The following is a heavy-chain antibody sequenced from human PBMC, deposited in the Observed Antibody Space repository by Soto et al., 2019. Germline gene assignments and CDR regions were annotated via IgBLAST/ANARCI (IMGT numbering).Heavy chain of an antibody. CDR3: ARASERSYDILTGYYYYYYMDV. CDR1: GFTVSSNY. CDR2: IYSGGST. D-gene: IGHD3-9*01. V-gene: IGHV3-66*01. Sequence: EVQLVESGGGLVQPGGSLRLSCAASGFTVSSNYMSWVRQAPGKGLEWVSVIYSGGSTYYADSVKGRFTISRDNSKNTLYLQMNSLRAEDTAVYYCARASERSYDILTGYYYYYYMDVWGKGTTVTVSS. J-gene: IGHJ6*03.